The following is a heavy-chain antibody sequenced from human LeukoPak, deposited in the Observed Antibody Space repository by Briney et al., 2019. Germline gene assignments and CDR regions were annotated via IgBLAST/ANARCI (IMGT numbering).Heavy chain of an antibody. CDR2: ISSSDNTI. V-gene: IGHV3-11*01. CDR1: GFTFSDYY. D-gene: IGHD3-10*01. J-gene: IGHJ6*03. Sequence: PGGSLRLSCAASGFTFSDYYMSWIRQAPGKGLEWVSSISSSDNTIYYTDSVKGRFAISRDNAKNSLYLQMKSLRAEDTALYYCARVLGITMVRGVIYYYYYMDVWGKGTTVTVSS. CDR3: ARVLGITMVRGVIYYYYYMDV.